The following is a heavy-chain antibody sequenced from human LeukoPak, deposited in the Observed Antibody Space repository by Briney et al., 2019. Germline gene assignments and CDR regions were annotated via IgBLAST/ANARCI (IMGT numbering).Heavy chain of an antibody. V-gene: IGHV4-34*01. J-gene: IGHJ4*02. CDR1: GGSFSGYY. D-gene: IGHD6-13*01. Sequence: SETLSLTCAVYGGSFSGYYWSWIRQPPGKGLEWIGSIYYSGSTYYNPSLKSRVTISVDTSKNQFSLKLSSVTAADTAVYYCARLGYSSSWYDYWGQGTLVTVSS. CDR2: IYYSGST. CDR3: ARLGYSSSWYDY.